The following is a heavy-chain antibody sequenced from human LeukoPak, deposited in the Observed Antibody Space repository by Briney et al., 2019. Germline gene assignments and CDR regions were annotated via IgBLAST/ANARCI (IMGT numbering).Heavy chain of an antibody. V-gene: IGHV3-30*03. Sequence: PGGSLRLSCAASGFIFSSYWMTWVRQAPGKGLEWVAVISYDGNIKYYTDSVKGRFTISRDNSKNTLYLQMNSLRAEDTAVYYCARDYLMGGTTGKAFDIWGQGTMVTISS. CDR1: GFIFSSYW. J-gene: IGHJ3*02. D-gene: IGHD1-26*01. CDR3: ARDYLMGGTTGKAFDI. CDR2: ISYDGNIK.